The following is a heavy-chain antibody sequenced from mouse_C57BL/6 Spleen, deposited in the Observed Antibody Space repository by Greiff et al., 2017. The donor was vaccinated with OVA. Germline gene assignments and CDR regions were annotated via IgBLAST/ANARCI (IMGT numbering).Heavy chain of an antibody. CDR1: GYTFTSYW. D-gene: IGHD1-1*01. J-gene: IGHJ2*01. CDR2: IDPSDSYT. V-gene: IGHV1-59*01. Sequence: QVQLQQPGAELVRPGTSVKLSCKASGYTFTSYWMHWVKQRPGQGLEWIGVIDPSDSYTNYNQKFKGKATLTVDTSSSTAYMQLRSLTSEDSAVYYCARKWGITTVVGPFDYWGQGTTLTVSS. CDR3: ARKWGITTVVGPFDY.